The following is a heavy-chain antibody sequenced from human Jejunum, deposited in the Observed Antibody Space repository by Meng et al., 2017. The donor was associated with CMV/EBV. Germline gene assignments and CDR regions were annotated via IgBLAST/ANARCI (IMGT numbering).Heavy chain of an antibody. Sequence: QDQFVQSGAEVKKPGASVKISCKASGYTFTRDAVYWVRQAPGQGLEWMGWINGGDGDTKYSQKFQDRVTITRDISANTVYIELSSLRFEDTAVYYCARGVVGTGNWGQGTLVTVSS. V-gene: IGHV1-3*01. J-gene: IGHJ1*01. CDR3: ARGVVGTGN. CDR1: GYTFTRDA. CDR2: INGGDGDT. D-gene: IGHD1-14*01.